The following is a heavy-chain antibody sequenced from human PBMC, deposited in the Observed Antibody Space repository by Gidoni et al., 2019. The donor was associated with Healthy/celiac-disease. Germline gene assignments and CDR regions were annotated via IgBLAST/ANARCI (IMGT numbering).Heavy chain of an antibody. CDR2: IADDGSNK. CDR3: AKDAAKDYDCWSGQYNWFDP. D-gene: IGHD3-3*01. CDR1: AFTFSRYG. Sequence: QVQLVASGVGVVPPGRSLSLSCAASAFTFSRYGMHWVRQAPGKGLEWVAVIADDGSNKYYADSVKGRFTISRDNSKNTLYLQMNSLRAEDTAVYYCAKDAAKDYDCWSGQYNWFDPWGQGTLVTVSS. V-gene: IGHV3-30*18. J-gene: IGHJ5*02.